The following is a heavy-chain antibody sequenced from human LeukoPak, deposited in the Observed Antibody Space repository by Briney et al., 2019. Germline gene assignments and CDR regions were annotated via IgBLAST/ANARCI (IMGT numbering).Heavy chain of an antibody. CDR2: ISSSGSTI. CDR1: GFTFSSYE. CDR3: ARGVSSGWYYFDY. J-gene: IGHJ4*02. Sequence: GGSLRLSCAASGFTFSSYEMNWVRQAPGKGLESVSYISSSGSTIYYADSVKGRFTISRDNAKNSLYLQMNSLRAEDTAVYYCARGVSSGWYYFDYWGQGTLVTVSS. V-gene: IGHV3-48*03. D-gene: IGHD6-19*01.